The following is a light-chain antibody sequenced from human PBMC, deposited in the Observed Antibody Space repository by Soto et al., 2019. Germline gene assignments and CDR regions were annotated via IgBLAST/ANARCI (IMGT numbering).Light chain of an antibody. CDR1: QGISNY. Sequence: DFQMTQSPSSLSASLGDRVTITCRASQGISNYLAWYQQKPGTVPKVLIYAASTLQSGVPSRFSGSGSGTDFTLTISSLQPEDVATYYCQRYNSAPKTFGQGTRVEIK. J-gene: IGKJ1*01. V-gene: IGKV1-27*01. CDR2: AAS. CDR3: QRYNSAPKT.